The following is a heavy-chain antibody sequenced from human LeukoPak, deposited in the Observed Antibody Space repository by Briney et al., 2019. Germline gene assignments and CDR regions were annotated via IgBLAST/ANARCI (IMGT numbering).Heavy chain of an antibody. CDR2: TYYRSKWYN. D-gene: IGHD3-22*01. Sequence: SQTLSLTCAISADSVSSNSAAWNWIRQSPSRGLEWLGRTYYRSKWYNDYAVSVKSRITINPDTSKNQFSLQLNSVTPEDTAVYYCAREAFYDSSASRPAFDIWGQGTMVTVSS. CDR1: ADSVSSNSAA. J-gene: IGHJ3*02. V-gene: IGHV6-1*01. CDR3: AREAFYDSSASRPAFDI.